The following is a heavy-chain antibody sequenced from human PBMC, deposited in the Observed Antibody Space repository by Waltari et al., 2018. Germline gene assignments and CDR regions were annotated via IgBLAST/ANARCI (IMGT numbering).Heavy chain of an antibody. CDR2: ISSDGSST. CDR3: TREDYGGKDY. Sequence: EVQLVESGGGLVQPGGSLRRSCTASEFTFSSYWMYWVRQAPGKGLVWVSRISSDGSSTNYADSVKGRFTISRDNAKNTLYLQMNSLRAEDTAVYYCTREDYGGKDYWGQGTLVTVSS. CDR1: EFTFSSYW. J-gene: IGHJ4*02. V-gene: IGHV3-74*01. D-gene: IGHD4-17*01.